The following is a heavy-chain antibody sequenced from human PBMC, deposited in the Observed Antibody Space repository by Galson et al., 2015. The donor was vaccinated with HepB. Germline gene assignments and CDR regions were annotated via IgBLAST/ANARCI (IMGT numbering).Heavy chain of an antibody. CDR3: AKASWEAVAGTLDY. Sequence: SLRLSCAASGFTFSSYGMHWVRQAPGKGLKWVAVISYDGSNKYYADSVKGRFTISRDNSKNTLYLQMNSLRAEDTAVYYCAKASWEAVAGTLDYWGQGTLVTVSS. V-gene: IGHV3-30*18. J-gene: IGHJ4*02. D-gene: IGHD6-19*01. CDR2: ISYDGSNK. CDR1: GFTFSSYG.